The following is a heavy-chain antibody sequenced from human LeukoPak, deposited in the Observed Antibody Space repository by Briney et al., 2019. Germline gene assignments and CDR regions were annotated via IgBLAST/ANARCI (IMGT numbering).Heavy chain of an antibody. CDR1: GFTFSSYA. V-gene: IGHV3-64*01. CDR3: ASSGWYFGPSDY. CDR2: ISSNGGST. D-gene: IGHD6-19*01. J-gene: IGHJ4*02. Sequence: GGSLRLSCAASGFTFSSYAMHWVRQAPGKGPEYVSAISSNGGSTYYANSVKGRFTISRDNSKNTLYLQMGSLRAEDMAVYYCASSGWYFGPSDYWGQGTLVTVSS.